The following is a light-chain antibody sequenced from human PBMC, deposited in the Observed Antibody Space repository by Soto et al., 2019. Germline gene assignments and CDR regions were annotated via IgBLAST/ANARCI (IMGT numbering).Light chain of an antibody. CDR1: SSDVGGYHY. J-gene: IGLJ1*01. V-gene: IGLV2-14*01. CDR3: SSYGSTSTRYV. CDR2: EVS. Sequence: QSALTQPASVSGSPGQSITISCTGTSSDVGGYHYVSWYQQHPGKAPKLIIYEVSNRPSGVSNRFSGSKSGNTASLTISGLQAEDAGDYFCSSYGSTSTRYVFGPGTKLTVL.